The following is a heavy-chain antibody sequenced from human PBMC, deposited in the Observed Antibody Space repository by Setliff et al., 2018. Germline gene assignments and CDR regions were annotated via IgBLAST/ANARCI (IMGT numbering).Heavy chain of an antibody. D-gene: IGHD2-2*01. CDR2: IYYSGST. Sequence: ASETLSLTCTVSGGSISSGDYYWSWIRQPPGKGLEWIGYIYYSGSTYYNPSLKSRVTISVDTSKNQFSLKLSSVTAADTAVYYCARVVVVPAANGRGDAFDIGGQGTMVTVSS. J-gene: IGHJ3*02. CDR3: ARVVVVPAANGRGDAFDI. V-gene: IGHV4-30-4*08. CDR1: GGSISSGDYY.